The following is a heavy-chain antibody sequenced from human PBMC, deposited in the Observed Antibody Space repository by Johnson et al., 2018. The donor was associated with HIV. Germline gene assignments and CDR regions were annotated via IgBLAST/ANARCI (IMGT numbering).Heavy chain of an antibody. D-gene: IGHD3-22*01. CDR3: AKRGSTMIGGAGAFDI. V-gene: IGHV3-66*04. J-gene: IGHJ3*02. CDR1: GFSVSSSY. Sequence: VQLVESGGGLVQPGGSLRLSCAASGFSVSSSYMSWVRQAPGKVLEWVSVIYSGGSTFYTDSVKGRFTISRDNSKNTLYLQMNSLRAEDTAVYYCAKRGSTMIGGAGAFDIWGQGTMVTVSP. CDR2: IYSGGST.